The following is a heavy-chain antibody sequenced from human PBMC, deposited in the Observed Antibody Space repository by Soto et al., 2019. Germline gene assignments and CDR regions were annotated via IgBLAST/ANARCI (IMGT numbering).Heavy chain of an antibody. D-gene: IGHD2-15*01. J-gene: IGHJ5*02. CDR2: ISAYNVNT. CDR3: ARVPSIVVVVAASLGWFDP. V-gene: IGHV1-18*01. CDR1: GYTFTSYG. Sequence: ASVKVSCKASGYTFTSYGISWVRQAPGQGLEWMGWISAYNVNTNYAQKLQGRVTMTTDTSTSTAYMELRSLRSDDTAVYYCARVPSIVVVVAASLGWFDPWGQGTLVTVSS.